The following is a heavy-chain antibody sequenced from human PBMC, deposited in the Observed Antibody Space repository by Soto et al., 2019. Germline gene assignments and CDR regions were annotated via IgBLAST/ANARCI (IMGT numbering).Heavy chain of an antibody. CDR3: AREDIVVVPAATVRWFDP. J-gene: IGHJ5*02. Sequence: SVKVSCKASGGTFSSYAISWVRQAPGQGLERMGGIIPIFGTANYAQKFQGRVTITADESTSTAYMELSSLRSEDTAVYYCAREDIVVVPAATVRWFDPWGQGTLVTVSS. V-gene: IGHV1-69*13. CDR1: GGTFSSYA. CDR2: IIPIFGTA. D-gene: IGHD2-2*01.